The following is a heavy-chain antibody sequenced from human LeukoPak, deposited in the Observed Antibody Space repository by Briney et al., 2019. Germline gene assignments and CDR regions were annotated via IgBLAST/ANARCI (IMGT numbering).Heavy chain of an antibody. CDR1: GYSFTSYW. Sequence: GESLKISCKGSGYSFTSYWIGWVRQMPGKGLEWMGIIYPGDSDTRYNPSFQDQVTISADKSISTAYLQWSSLKASDTAMYYCARLLMGEGPVVAALSVANWFDPWGQGTLVTVSS. D-gene: IGHD2-15*01. CDR2: IYPGDSDT. CDR3: ARLLMGEGPVVAALSVANWFDP. J-gene: IGHJ5*02. V-gene: IGHV5-51*01.